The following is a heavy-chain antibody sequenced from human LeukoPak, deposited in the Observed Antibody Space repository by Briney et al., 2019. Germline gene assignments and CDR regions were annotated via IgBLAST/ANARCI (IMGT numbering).Heavy chain of an antibody. CDR3: ARVETTVVTPGSKTYYFDY. Sequence: TLSLTCTVSGGSISSGGYYWSWIRQHPGKGLERIGYIYYSGSTYYNPSLKSRVTISVDTSKNQFSLKLSSVTAADTAVYYCARVETTVVTPGSKTYYFDYWGQGTLVTVSS. CDR1: GGSISSGGYY. J-gene: IGHJ4*02. V-gene: IGHV4-31*03. D-gene: IGHD4-23*01. CDR2: IYYSGST.